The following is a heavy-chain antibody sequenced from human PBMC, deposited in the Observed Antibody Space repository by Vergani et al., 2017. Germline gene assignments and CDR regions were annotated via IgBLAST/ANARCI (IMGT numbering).Heavy chain of an antibody. V-gene: IGHV3-73*02. J-gene: IGHJ6*03. CDR2: IRSRANSYAT. CDR1: GFTSSGSA. Sequence: EVQLVESGVGLVQLGGSLQLSCAAPGFTSSGSAMHWVRQAPGKGLEWVGRIRSRANSYATAYAAAVKGRFTISRDDSKNTAYLQMNSLKTEDTAVYYCTSTRNYYYYDMNVGGKGTTVTVSS. CDR3: TSTRNYYYYDMNV.